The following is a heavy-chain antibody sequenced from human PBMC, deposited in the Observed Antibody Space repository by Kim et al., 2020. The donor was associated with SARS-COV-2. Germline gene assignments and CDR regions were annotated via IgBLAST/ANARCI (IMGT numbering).Heavy chain of an antibody. D-gene: IGHD6-13*01. CDR2: IIPIFGTA. Sequence: SVKVSCKASGGTFSSYAISWVRQAPGQGLEWMGGIIPIFGTANYAQKFQGRVTITADESTSTAYMELSSLRSEDTAVYYCASSPIRIAAAGRLAYYFDCWGEGTLVTVSS. CDR1: GGTFSSYA. J-gene: IGHJ4*02. V-gene: IGHV1-69*13. CDR3: ASSPIRIAAAGRLAYYFDC.